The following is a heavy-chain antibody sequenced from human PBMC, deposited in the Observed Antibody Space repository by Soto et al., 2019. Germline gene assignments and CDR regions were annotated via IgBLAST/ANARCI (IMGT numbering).Heavy chain of an antibody. CDR1: GGSFSGYY. CDR3: ARGRDSSGWYGLRILDY. V-gene: IGHV4-34*01. Sequence: SETLSLTCAVYGGSFSGYYLSWIRQPPGKGLEWIGEINRSGSTNYNPSLKSRVTISVDTSKNQFSLKLSSVTAADTAVYYCARGRDSSGWYGLRILDYWGQGTLVTVSS. D-gene: IGHD6-19*01. J-gene: IGHJ4*02. CDR2: INRSGST.